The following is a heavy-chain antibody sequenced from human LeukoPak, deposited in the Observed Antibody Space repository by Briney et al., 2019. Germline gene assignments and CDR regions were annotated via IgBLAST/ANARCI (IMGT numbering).Heavy chain of an antibody. CDR1: GGSISSYY. J-gene: IGHJ4*02. D-gene: IGHD4-17*01. CDR2: IYYSGST. CDR3: AREGTTTVTKNLDY. Sequence: SETLSLTCTVSGGSISSYYWSWIRQPPGKGLEWIGYIYYSGSTNYNPSLKSRVTISVDKSKNQFSLKLSSVTAADTAVYYCAREGTTTVTKNLDYWGQGTLVTVSS. V-gene: IGHV4-59*12.